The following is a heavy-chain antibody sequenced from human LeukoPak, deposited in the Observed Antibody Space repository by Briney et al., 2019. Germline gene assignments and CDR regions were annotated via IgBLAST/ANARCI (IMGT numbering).Heavy chain of an antibody. J-gene: IGHJ3*02. Sequence: GGSLRLSCAASGFIFSTYAMHWVRQAPGKGLEWVGRTRNKANSYTTEYAASVKGRFTISRDDSEKSLYLQMNSLKTEDTAVYYCARVRYCSSTTCRGAFDIWGQGTMVTVSS. D-gene: IGHD2-2*01. CDR2: TRNKANSYTT. V-gene: IGHV3-72*01. CDR1: GFIFSTYA. CDR3: ARVRYCSSTTCRGAFDI.